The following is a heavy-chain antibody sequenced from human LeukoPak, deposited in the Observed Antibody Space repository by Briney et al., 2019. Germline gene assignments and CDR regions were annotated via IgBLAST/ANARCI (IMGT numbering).Heavy chain of an antibody. Sequence: WASVTVSCKASGYTFTSYDINWVRQAPGQGLEWMGWMNPNSGNTGYAQKFQGRVTMTRNTSISTAYMELSSLGSEDTAVYYCARVGGYYYYYGMDVWGQGTTVTVSS. CDR1: GYTFTSYD. J-gene: IGHJ6*02. CDR3: ARVGGYYYYYGMDV. V-gene: IGHV1-8*01. CDR2: MNPNSGNT.